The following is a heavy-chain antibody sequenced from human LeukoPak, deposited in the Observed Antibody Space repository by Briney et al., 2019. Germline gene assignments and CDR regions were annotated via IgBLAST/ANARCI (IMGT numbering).Heavy chain of an antibody. CDR1: GFTFDDYA. V-gene: IGHV3-20*04. D-gene: IGHD3-22*01. J-gene: IGHJ4*02. Sequence: PGGSLRLSCAASGFTFDDYAMSWVRQAPGKGLEGVSGINWNGGSTVYADSVKGRFTISRDNTKNFLYLQMNSLRAEDTALYYCARDRYYYDSSGRMGPDYWGQGTLVTVSS. CDR3: ARDRYYYDSSGRMGPDY. CDR2: INWNGGST.